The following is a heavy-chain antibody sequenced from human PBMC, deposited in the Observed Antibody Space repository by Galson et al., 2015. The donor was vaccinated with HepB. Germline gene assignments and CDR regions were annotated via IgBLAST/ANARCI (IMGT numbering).Heavy chain of an antibody. Sequence: SVKVSCKASGGTFSSYTISWVRQAPGQGLEWMGRIIPILGIANYAQKFQGRVTITADKSTSTAYMELSSLRSEDTAVYYCARSLEKLERRRARGHTNYYYGMDVWGQGTTVTVSS. CDR2: IIPILGIA. CDR1: GGTFSSYT. CDR3: ARSLEKLERRRARGHTNYYYGMDV. D-gene: IGHD1-1*01. J-gene: IGHJ6*02. V-gene: IGHV1-69*02.